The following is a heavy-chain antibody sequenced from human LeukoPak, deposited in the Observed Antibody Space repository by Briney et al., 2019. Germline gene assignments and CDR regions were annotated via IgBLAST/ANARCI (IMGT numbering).Heavy chain of an antibody. CDR1: GSYFNDYD. Sequence: PGGSLRLSCTASGSYFNDYDMHWVRQVAGKRLEWVAGIGTVADTFYPDSVKGRFTISRENAKNSFYLQMNSLRAGDTAIYYCARGWGGHGRSWGALDLWGQGILVTVSS. J-gene: IGHJ5*02. D-gene: IGHD3-16*01. CDR2: IGTVADT. V-gene: IGHV3-13*01. CDR3: ARGWGGHGRSWGALDL.